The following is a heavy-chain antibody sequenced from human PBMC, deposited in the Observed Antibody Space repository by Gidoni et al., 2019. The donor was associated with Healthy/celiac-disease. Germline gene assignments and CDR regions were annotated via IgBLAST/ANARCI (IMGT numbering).Heavy chain of an antibody. Sequence: QVQLVESGGGVVQPGRSLRPSCAASGFTFSSYAMHWVRQAPGKGLEWVAVISYDGSNKYYADSVKGRFTISRDNSKNTLYLQMNSLRAEDTAVYYCARELDGGYFQHWGQGTLVTVSS. CDR3: ARELDGGYFQH. D-gene: IGHD3-3*02. CDR1: GFTFSSYA. CDR2: ISYDGSNK. J-gene: IGHJ1*01. V-gene: IGHV3-30-3*01.